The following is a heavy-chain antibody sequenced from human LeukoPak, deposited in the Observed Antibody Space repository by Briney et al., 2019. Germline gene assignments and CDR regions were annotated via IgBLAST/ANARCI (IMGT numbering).Heavy chain of an antibody. CDR1: GYTLTELS. CDR2: FDPEDGET. J-gene: IGHJ4*02. CDR3: AKEWIGRQLRWYFDY. V-gene: IGHV1-24*01. D-gene: IGHD2-2*01. Sequence: GASVKVSCKVSGYTLTELSMHWVRQAPGKGLEWMGRFDPEDGETIYAQKFQGRVTMTADTSTDTAYMELSSLRSEDTAVYYCAKEWIGRQLRWYFDYWGQGALVTVSS.